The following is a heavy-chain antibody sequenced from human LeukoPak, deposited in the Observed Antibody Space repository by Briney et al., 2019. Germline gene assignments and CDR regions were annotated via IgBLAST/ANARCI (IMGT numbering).Heavy chain of an antibody. CDR2: IYYSGST. CDR1: GGSISSSSYY. D-gene: IGHD2/OR15-2a*01. CDR3: ARPTSSTSDAFEI. J-gene: IGHJ3*02. V-gene: IGHV4-39*07. Sequence: SETLSLTCTVSGGSISSSSYYWGWIRQPPGKGLEWIGSIYYSGSTYYNPSLKSRVTISVDTSKNQFSLKLSSVTAADTAVYYCARPTSSTSDAFEIWGQGTMVTVSS.